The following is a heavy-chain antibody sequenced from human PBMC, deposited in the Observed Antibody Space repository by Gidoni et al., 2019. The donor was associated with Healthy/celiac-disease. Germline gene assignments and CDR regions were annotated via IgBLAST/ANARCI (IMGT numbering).Heavy chain of an antibody. CDR1: GGAISSSSYY. D-gene: IGHD3-9*01. V-gene: IGHV4-39*01. CDR2: IYYSGST. Sequence: QLQLQESGPGLVKPSETLSLTCTVSGGAISSSSYYWGWIRQPPGKGLEWIGSIYYSGSTYYNPSLTSLVTISVATSKNRFSLKLRSVPAADTAVYYCARHGFDLGYGMDVWGQGTTVTVSS. J-gene: IGHJ6*02. CDR3: ARHGFDLGYGMDV.